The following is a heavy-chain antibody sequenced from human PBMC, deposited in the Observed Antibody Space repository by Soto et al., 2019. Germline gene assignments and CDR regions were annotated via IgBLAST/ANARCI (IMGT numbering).Heavy chain of an antibody. CDR3: AKDPDPRYCSGGSCYF. D-gene: IGHD2-15*01. J-gene: IGHJ4*02. V-gene: IGHV3-23*01. Sequence: GGSLRLSCAASGFTFSSYAMSWARQAPGKGLEWVSALSGSGNSTYYADSVQGRFTISRDNSKNTLFLQMNSLRADDTAVYYCAKDPDPRYCSGGSCYFWGQGTLVTVSS. CDR1: GFTFSSYA. CDR2: LSGSGNST.